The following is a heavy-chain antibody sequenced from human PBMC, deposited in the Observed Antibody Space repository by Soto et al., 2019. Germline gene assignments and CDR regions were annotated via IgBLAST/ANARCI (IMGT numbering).Heavy chain of an antibody. V-gene: IGHV3-30-3*01. CDR1: GFTFSSYA. J-gene: IGHJ6*02. Sequence: QVQLVESGGGVVQPGRSLRLSCAASGFTFSSYAMHWFRQAPGKGLEWVAVISYDGSNKYYADSVKGRFTISRDNSKNTLYLQMNSLRAEDTAVYYCARDQRGIAAAGRGYGMDVWGQGTTVTVSS. D-gene: IGHD6-13*01. CDR2: ISYDGSNK. CDR3: ARDQRGIAAAGRGYGMDV.